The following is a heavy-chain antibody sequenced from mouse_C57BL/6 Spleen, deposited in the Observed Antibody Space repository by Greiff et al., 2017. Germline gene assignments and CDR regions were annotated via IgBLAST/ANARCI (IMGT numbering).Heavy chain of an antibody. CDR1: GFTFSSYA. Sequence: EVHLVESGGGLVKPGGSLKLSCAASGFTFSSYAMSWVRQTPEKRLEWVATISDGGSYTYYPDNVKGRFTISRDNAKNNLYLQMSHLKSEDTAMYYCARDYYYGSSYLYYFDYWGQGTTLTVSS. J-gene: IGHJ2*01. V-gene: IGHV5-4*01. CDR3: ARDYYYGSSYLYYFDY. D-gene: IGHD1-1*01. CDR2: ISDGGSYT.